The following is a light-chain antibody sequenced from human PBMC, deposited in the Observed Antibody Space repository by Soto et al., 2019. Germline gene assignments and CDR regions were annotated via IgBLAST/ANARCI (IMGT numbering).Light chain of an antibody. V-gene: IGKV3-20*01. J-gene: IGKJ1*01. CDR1: QSVGSRF. CDR3: QQFSSSGT. CDR2: GAS. Sequence: EIVLTQPPGTLSLSPGERATLSCRASQSVGSRFLAWYQQKPGQAPRLLIYGASNRATGIPARFSGSGSGTDFTLTISSLEPEDFAVYYCQQFSSSGTFGQGTKVAIK.